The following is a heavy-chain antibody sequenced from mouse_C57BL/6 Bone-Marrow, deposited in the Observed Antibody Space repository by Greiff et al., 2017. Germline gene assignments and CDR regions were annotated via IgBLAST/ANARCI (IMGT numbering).Heavy chain of an antibody. D-gene: IGHD4-1*01. CDR3: ASDWGDWYFDV. V-gene: IGHV3-6*01. CDR2: IRYDGSN. CDR1: GYSITSGYF. J-gene: IGHJ1*03. Sequence: EVKLQESGPGLVKPSQSLSLTCSVSGYSITSGYFWNWIRQFPGNKLERTGYIRYDGSNNYNPSLKNRISITRDTSANQFCLKLNAVTTEDTATYYCASDWGDWYFDVWGTGTTVTVSS.